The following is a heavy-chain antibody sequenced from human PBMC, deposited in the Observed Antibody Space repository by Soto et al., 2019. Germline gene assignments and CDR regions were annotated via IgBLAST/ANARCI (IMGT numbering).Heavy chain of an antibody. CDR2: IIPIFGTA. J-gene: IGHJ4*02. CDR1: GGTFSSYA. CDR3: ARGYSSSWYG. V-gene: IGHV1-69*13. D-gene: IGHD6-13*01. Sequence: ASVKVSCKASGGTFSSYAISWVRQAPGQRLEWMGGIIPIFGTANYAQKFQGRVTITADESTSTAYMELSSLRSEDTAGYYCARGYSSSWYGWGQGTLVTVSS.